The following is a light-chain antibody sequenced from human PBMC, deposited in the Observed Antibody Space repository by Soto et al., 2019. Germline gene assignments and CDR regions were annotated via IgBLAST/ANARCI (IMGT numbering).Light chain of an antibody. J-gene: IGKJ4*02. CDR3: QQYNNWPRAT. CDR1: QSISSN. CDR2: RTS. V-gene: IGKV3-15*01. Sequence: ILLTQSPSTLCVSPGERATISCRASQSISSNLAWYQQKPGHAPRLLMFRTSSRATGVPARFSGSGSGTEFNLTISSLQSEDFGVYYCQQYNNWPRATFGGGREVDI.